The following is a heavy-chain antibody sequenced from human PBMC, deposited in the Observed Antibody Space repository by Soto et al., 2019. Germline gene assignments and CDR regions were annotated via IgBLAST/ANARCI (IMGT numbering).Heavy chain of an antibody. CDR2: IIPIFGTA. D-gene: IGHD1-1*01. Sequence: QVQLVQSGAEVKKPGSSVKVSCKTSGGTFSTYSIGWVRQAPGEGLEWMGGIIPIFGTANYAQKFQDRVTITADQSSHTAFMELSSLKSEATAMHYCGSSIGNQYGVGTSIYFDYWGQGPLVPVSS. CDR1: GGTFSTYS. J-gene: IGHJ4*02. V-gene: IGHV1-69*01. CDR3: GSSIGNQYGVGTSIYFDY.